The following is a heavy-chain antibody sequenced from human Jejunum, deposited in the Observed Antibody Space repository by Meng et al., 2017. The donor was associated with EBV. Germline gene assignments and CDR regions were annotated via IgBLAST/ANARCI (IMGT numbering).Heavy chain of an antibody. D-gene: IGHD2-15*01. V-gene: IGHV3-23*04. Sequence: EVQLVESGGGFVESGGSLRRFCVASGFTFCGHAMNGVRQAPGRGLEWVSGMSGDTCSTHYADSVKGRFTISRDNSENTVYLQMNSLRVEDTAVYYCAKRVGHCNGGTCPYFFDNWGQGNLVTVST. J-gene: IGHJ4*02. CDR2: MSGDTCST. CDR1: GFTFCGHA. CDR3: AKRVGHCNGGTCPYFFDN.